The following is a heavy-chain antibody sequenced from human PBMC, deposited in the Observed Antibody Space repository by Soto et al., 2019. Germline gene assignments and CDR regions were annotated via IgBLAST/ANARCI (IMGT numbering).Heavy chain of an antibody. Sequence: EVQLVESGGGLIQPGGSLRLSCAASGFTVSSTYMSWVRQAPGKGLDWVSGIYSGGSTFYADSVKGRFTISRDNAKNTLYLHMNSLRAEDTAVYYCAKMYSGSSPLQYWGEGTLVTVSS. V-gene: IGHV3-53*01. J-gene: IGHJ4*02. CDR2: IYSGGST. D-gene: IGHD1-26*01. CDR3: AKMYSGSSPLQY. CDR1: GFTVSSTY.